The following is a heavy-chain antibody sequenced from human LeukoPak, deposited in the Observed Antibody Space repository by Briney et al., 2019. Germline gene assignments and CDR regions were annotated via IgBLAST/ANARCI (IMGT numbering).Heavy chain of an antibody. Sequence: KPSETLSLTCTVSGGSISSSSYYWGWIRQPPGKGLEWIGTIYYSGSTYYNPSLMSRVTISLDTSKNQFSLKLTSVTAADTAVYYCARVPALVGTTTFDYWGQGTLATVSS. V-gene: IGHV4-39*07. CDR2: IYYSGST. CDR1: GGSISSSSYY. J-gene: IGHJ4*02. CDR3: ARVPALVGTTTFDY. D-gene: IGHD1-26*01.